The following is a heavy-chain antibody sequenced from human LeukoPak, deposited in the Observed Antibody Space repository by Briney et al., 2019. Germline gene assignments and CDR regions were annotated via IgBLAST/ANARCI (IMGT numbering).Heavy chain of an antibody. Sequence: SETLSLTCTVSAASIRGYYWGWIRLPPGKGLEWIEHIYSSGSTYYSPSLGSRVTISVDTSKNQFFLKLSSVTATDTAIYFCARRSPRTTENYFDYWGQGILVTVSS. J-gene: IGHJ4*02. V-gene: IGHV4-59*12. CDR1: AASIRGYY. CDR3: ARRSPRTTENYFDY. D-gene: IGHD4-17*01. CDR2: IYSSGST.